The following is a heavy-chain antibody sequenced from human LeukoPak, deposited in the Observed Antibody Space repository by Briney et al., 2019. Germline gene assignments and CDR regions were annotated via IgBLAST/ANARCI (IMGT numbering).Heavy chain of an antibody. Sequence: SETLSLTCTVSGGSISSYYCSWIRQPPGKGLEWIGYIYFSGSTNYNPSLESRVTISVDTSKNQFSLKLSSVTAADTAVYYGAGDRGGGGGMDVWGQGTTVTVSS. D-gene: IGHD3-16*01. CDR2: IYFSGST. CDR3: AGDRGGGGGMDV. V-gene: IGHV4-59*01. CDR1: GGSISSYY. J-gene: IGHJ6*02.